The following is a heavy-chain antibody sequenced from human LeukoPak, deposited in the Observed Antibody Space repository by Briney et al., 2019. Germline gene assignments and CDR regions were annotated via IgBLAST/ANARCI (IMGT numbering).Heavy chain of an antibody. J-gene: IGHJ6*04. D-gene: IGHD1-7*01. Sequence: PGGSLRLSCAASGFTFSNYGMHWVRQAPGKGLEWVAFIRYDGSNKYYADSVKGRSTISRDNSENTLSLQMNSLRAEDTAVYYCAVAPKLAEVWGKGTTVTVSS. CDR1: GFTFSNYG. CDR2: IRYDGSNK. CDR3: AVAPKLAEV. V-gene: IGHV3-30*02.